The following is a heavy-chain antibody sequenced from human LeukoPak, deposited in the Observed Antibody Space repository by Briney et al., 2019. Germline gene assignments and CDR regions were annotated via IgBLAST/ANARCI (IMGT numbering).Heavy chain of an antibody. Sequence: ASVKVSCKASGYPFTTYYMHWVRQAPGQGLEWMGWINPNSGGTNYAQKFQGRVTVTRDTSISTAYKELSGLRSDDTAVYYCTSDGGWYFNYWGQGSLVTVSS. V-gene: IGHV1-2*02. D-gene: IGHD6-19*01. CDR2: INPNSGGT. CDR1: GYPFTTYY. CDR3: TSDGGWYFNY. J-gene: IGHJ4*02.